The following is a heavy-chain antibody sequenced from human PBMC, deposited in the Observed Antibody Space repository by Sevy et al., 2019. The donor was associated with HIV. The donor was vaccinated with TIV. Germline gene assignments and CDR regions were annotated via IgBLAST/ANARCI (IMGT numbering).Heavy chain of an antibody. V-gene: IGHV4-4*02. CDR1: GGSISSTNW. CDR2: VYDSGST. CDR3: AREKTTAFAFDL. D-gene: IGHD4-17*01. J-gene: IGHJ4*02. Sequence: SETLSLTCAVSGGSISSTNWWSWVRQPPGKGLEWIGEVYDSGSTNYNPSLKSRVIISVDKAKNQFSVKLSSVTAADTAVYYCAREKTTAFAFDLWGQGALVTVSS.